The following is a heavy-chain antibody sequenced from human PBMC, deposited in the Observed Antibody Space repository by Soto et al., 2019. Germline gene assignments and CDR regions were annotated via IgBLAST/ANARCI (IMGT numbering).Heavy chain of an antibody. V-gene: IGHV3-30-3*01. D-gene: IGHD3-10*01. CDR1: GLTFSSYA. CDR3: ARDLWFGERLGGMDV. Sequence: QVQLVESGGGVVQPGRSLRLSCAASGLTFSSYAMHWVRKAPGKGLEWVAVISYDGSNKYYADSVKGRFTISRDNSKNTLYLQMNSLRAEDTAVYYCARDLWFGERLGGMDVWGQGTTVTVSS. CDR2: ISYDGSNK. J-gene: IGHJ6*02.